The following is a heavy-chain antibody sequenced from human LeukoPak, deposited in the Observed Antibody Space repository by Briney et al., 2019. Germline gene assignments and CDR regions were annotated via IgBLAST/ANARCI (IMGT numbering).Heavy chain of an antibody. D-gene: IGHD3-10*02. CDR2: ISSSSTI. CDR1: GFTFSSYS. CDR3: AGYYYVSFDP. V-gene: IGHV3-48*01. Sequence: GGSLRLSCAAAGFTFSSYSMNWVRQAPGKGLEWVSYISSSSTIYYADSVKGRFTISRDNAKNSLYLQMNSLRAEDTAVYYCAGYYYVSFDPWGQGILVTVSS. J-gene: IGHJ5*02.